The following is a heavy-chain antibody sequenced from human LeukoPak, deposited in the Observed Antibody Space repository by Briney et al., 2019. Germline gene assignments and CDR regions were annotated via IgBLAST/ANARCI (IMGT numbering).Heavy chain of an antibody. Sequence: SETLSLTCSVSGGSISSGSYYWGWIRQPPGKGLEWIGNINYSGSTYYNPSLKSRVTISVDTSKNQFSLNLSSVTAADTAVYYCARVQRGYSGYEFFGDYYYYMDVWGKGTTVTVSS. CDR2: INYSGST. CDR3: ARVQRGYSGYEFFGDYYYYMDV. D-gene: IGHD5-12*01. CDR1: GGSISSGSYY. V-gene: IGHV4-39*01. J-gene: IGHJ6*03.